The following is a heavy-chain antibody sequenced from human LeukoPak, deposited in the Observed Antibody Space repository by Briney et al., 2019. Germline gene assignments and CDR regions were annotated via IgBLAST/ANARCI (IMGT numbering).Heavy chain of an antibody. D-gene: IGHD1-1*01. Sequence: GGSLRLSCAASGFTFSSYGMHWVRQAPGKGLEWVTFIRYDGSNKYYTDSVKGRFTISRDNSYKTLYLQMNSLRAEDTAVYYCARRPAWERYPIDYWGQGTLVTVSS. CDR1: GFTFSSYG. V-gene: IGHV3-30*02. J-gene: IGHJ4*02. CDR3: ARRPAWERYPIDY. CDR2: IRYDGSNK.